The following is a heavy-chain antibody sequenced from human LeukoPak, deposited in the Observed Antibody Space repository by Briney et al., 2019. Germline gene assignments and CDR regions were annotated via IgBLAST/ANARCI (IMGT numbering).Heavy chain of an antibody. D-gene: IGHD3-22*01. CDR1: GYTFTDYY. Sequence: ASVKVSCKASGYTFTDYYMHWVRQAPGHGLEWTGWINHNSGDTNYAQKFQVWVTMTRDTSISTADMELSRLTSDDTAVYYCASDRSYDKGPLDYWGQGTLVTVSS. CDR2: INHNSGDT. J-gene: IGHJ4*02. V-gene: IGHV1-2*04. CDR3: ASDRSYDKGPLDY.